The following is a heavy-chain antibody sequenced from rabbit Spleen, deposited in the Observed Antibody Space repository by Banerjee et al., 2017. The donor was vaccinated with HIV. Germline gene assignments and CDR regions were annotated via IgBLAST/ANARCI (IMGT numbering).Heavy chain of an antibody. J-gene: IGHJ4*01. Sequence: QEQLVESGGGLVQPEGSLTLTCKASGFSFSDRYVMCLGRHAPGKGLEWIACINAATGEPVYANWAKGRFTISKTSSTTVTLRMTSLTAADRATYFCARDLVGVIGWNFYLWGPGTLVTVS. D-gene: IGHD2-1*01. CDR3: ARDLVGVIGWNFYL. CDR2: INAATGEPV. CDR1: GFSFSDRYV. V-gene: IGHV1S45*01.